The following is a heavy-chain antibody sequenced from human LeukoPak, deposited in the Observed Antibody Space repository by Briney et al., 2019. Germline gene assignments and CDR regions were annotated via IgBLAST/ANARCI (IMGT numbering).Heavy chain of an antibody. CDR1: GFTFSKYS. J-gene: IGHJ4*02. Sequence: GGSLRLSCAASGFTFSKYSMNWVRQAPGKGLEWVSCISSSGSDIYYADSVKGRFTVSRDNGKNSLYLQMNSLRADDTAVYYCASLHDIVVIPDATIDYWGQGTLVTVAS. D-gene: IGHD2-2*01. CDR3: ASLHDIVVIPDATIDY. V-gene: IGHV3-21*01. CDR2: ISSSGSDI.